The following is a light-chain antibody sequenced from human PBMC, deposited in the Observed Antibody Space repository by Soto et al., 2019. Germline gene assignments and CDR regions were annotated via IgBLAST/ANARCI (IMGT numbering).Light chain of an antibody. CDR1: RRISSW. CDR3: QQYNDYPWT. J-gene: IGKJ1*01. CDR2: DAS. Sequence: DIQMTQSPSTLSASVGDRVTITCRASRRISSWLAWYQQQPGKAPKLLVYDASTLQSGLPSRFSGNGSGTEFTLTISRLQPEDLATYFCQQYNDYPWTFGQGTRVGIK. V-gene: IGKV1-5*01.